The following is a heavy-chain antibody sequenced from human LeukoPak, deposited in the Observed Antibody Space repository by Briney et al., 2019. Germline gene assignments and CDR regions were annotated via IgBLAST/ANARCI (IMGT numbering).Heavy chain of an antibody. CDR2: ISSSSSYT. Sequence: GGSLRLSCAASGFTFSDYYMSWIRQAPGKGLEWVSYISSSSSYTNYADSVKGRFTISRDNAKNSLYLQMNSLRAEDTAVYYCARDRDAVLGFDYWGQGTLVTVSS. CDR3: ARDRDAVLGFDY. V-gene: IGHV3-11*05. J-gene: IGHJ4*02. D-gene: IGHD7-27*01. CDR1: GFTFSDYY.